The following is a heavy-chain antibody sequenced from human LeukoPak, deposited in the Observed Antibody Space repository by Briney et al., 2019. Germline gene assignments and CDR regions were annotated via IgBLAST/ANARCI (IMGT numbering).Heavy chain of an antibody. CDR3: ARRESSGWYSNWFDP. J-gene: IGHJ5*02. V-gene: IGHV4-39*01. Sequence: PSQTLSLTCTVSGGSISSSSYYWGWIRQPPGKGLEWIVSIYYSGSTYYNPSLKSRVTISVDTSKNQFSLKLSSVTAADTAVYYCARRESSGWYSNWFDPWGQGTLVTVSS. CDR2: IYYSGST. CDR1: GGSISSSSYY. D-gene: IGHD6-19*01.